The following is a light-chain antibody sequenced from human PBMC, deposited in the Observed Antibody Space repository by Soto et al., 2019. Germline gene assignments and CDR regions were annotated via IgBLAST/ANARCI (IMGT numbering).Light chain of an antibody. CDR3: CSYAGRNTYVI. Sequence: QSALTQPASVSGSPGQSITISCTGTSSDVGNYDLVSWYQQHPGTVPKLMIYEGTKRPSGVSSRFSGSKSGNTASLTISGLQAEDKADYYCCSYAGRNTYVIFGGGTKLTVL. CDR1: SSDVGNYDL. J-gene: IGLJ2*01. CDR2: EGT. V-gene: IGLV2-23*01.